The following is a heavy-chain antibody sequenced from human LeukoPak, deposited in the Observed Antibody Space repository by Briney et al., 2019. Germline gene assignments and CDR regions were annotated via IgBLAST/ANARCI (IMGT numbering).Heavy chain of an antibody. CDR2: IKQDGSEK. V-gene: IGHV3-7*01. J-gene: IGHJ4*02. CDR1: GFTFSSYW. CDR3: ARTPNYDILTGYYDY. Sequence: PGGSLRLSCAASGFTFSSYWMSWVRQAPGKGLEWVANIKQDGSEKYYVDSVKGRFTISRDNAKNSLYLQMNSLRAEDTAVYYCARTPNYDILTGYYDYWGQGTLVTVSS. D-gene: IGHD3-9*01.